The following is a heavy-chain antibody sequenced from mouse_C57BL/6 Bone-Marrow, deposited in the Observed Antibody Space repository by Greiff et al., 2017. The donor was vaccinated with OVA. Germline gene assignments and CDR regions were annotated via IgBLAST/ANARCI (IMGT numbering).Heavy chain of an antibody. Sequence: QVQLQQPGAELVKPGASVKLSCKASGYTFTSYWMHWVKQRPGQGLEWIGMIHPNSGSTNYNEQFKSKATLTVNKSSSTAYMQLNSLTSEDSAVYYCATNWVGAKDYWGQGTSVTVSS. D-gene: IGHD4-1*01. V-gene: IGHV1-64*01. CDR1: GYTFTSYW. J-gene: IGHJ4*01. CDR3: ATNWVGAKDY. CDR2: IHPNSGST.